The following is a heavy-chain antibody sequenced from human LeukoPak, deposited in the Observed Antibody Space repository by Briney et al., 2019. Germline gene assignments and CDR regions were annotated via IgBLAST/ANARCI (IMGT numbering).Heavy chain of an antibody. J-gene: IGHJ3*02. Sequence: ASVKVSCKASGGTFSSYAISWVRQAPGQGLEWMGGIIPIFGTANYAQKFQGGVTITADESTSTAYMELSSLRSEDRAVYYCAREGMCSSTSCLYAFDIWGQGTMVTVSS. CDR3: AREGMCSSTSCLYAFDI. V-gene: IGHV1-69*13. CDR2: IIPIFGTA. D-gene: IGHD2-2*01. CDR1: GGTFSSYA.